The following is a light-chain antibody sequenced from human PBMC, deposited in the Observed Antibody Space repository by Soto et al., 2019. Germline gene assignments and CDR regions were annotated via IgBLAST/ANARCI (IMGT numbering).Light chain of an antibody. V-gene: IGKV3-15*01. CDR1: QSVSSN. J-gene: IGKJ1*01. Sequence: EIVMTQSPATLSVSPGERATLSCRASQSVSSNLAWYQQKPGQAPRLLIYGASARATGFPARFSASGSGTEFTLTISSLQSEDFAVYYCQQYNNWPWTVGQGTKVDIK. CDR3: QQYNNWPWT. CDR2: GAS.